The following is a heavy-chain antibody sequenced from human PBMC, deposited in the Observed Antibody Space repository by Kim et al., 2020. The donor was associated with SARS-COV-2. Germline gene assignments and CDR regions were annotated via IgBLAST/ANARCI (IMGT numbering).Heavy chain of an antibody. D-gene: IGHD5-18*01. Sequence: GGSLRLSCAASGFTFSSYAMHWVRQAPGKGLEWVAVISYDGSNKYYADSVKGRFTISRDNSKNTLYLQMNSLRAEDTAVYYCARDRGGYSYGPVDYWGQGTLVTVSS. CDR1: GFTFSSYA. CDR3: ARDRGGYSYGPVDY. J-gene: IGHJ4*02. CDR2: ISYDGSNK. V-gene: IGHV3-30-3*01.